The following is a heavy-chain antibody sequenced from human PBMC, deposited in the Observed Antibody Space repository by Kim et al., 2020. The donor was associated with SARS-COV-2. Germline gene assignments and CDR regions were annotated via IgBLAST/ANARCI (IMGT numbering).Heavy chain of an antibody. V-gene: IGHV3-23*01. CDR2: ISHSGATT. J-gene: IGHJ6*02. D-gene: IGHD3-22*01. CDR1: GFTFNSYA. CDR3: AKIRVAHDSHYGMDV. Sequence: GGSLRLSCAASGFTFNSYAMRWVRQAPGKGLEWVSAISHSGATTEYADSVRGRFTISRDNSKNTVYLQMNSLRAEDTAVYHCAKIRVAHDSHYGMDVWGQGTTVTVS.